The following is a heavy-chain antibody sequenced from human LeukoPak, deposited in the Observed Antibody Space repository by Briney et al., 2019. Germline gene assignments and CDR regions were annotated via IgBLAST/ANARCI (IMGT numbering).Heavy chain of an antibody. J-gene: IGHJ4*02. V-gene: IGHV4-39*01. Sequence: SETLSLICTVSGGSISSSSYYWGWIRQPPGKGLEWIGSIYYSGSTYYNPSLKSRVTISVDTSKNQFSLKLSSVTAADTAVYYCARRPDSSGYFLSSHYFDYWGQGTLVTVSS. CDR1: GGSISSSSYY. CDR2: IYYSGST. CDR3: ARRPDSSGYFLSSHYFDY. D-gene: IGHD3-22*01.